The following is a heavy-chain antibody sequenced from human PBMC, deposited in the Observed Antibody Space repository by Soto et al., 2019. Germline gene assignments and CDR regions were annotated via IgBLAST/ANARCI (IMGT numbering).Heavy chain of an antibody. D-gene: IGHD6-19*01. CDR2: IWYDGSNK. CDR1: GFTFSSYG. CDR3: ARAVGTDGWSNHPFDI. J-gene: IGHJ3*02. V-gene: IGHV3-33*03. Sequence: PGGSLRLSCAASGFTFSSYGMHWVRQAPGRGLEWVAVIWYDGSNKYYVDSVKGRFIISRDNAKNSVFLQMNGLRVEDTAVYFCARAVGTDGWSNHPFDIWGQGTMVTVSS.